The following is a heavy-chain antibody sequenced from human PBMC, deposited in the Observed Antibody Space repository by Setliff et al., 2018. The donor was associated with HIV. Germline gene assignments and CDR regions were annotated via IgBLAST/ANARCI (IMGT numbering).Heavy chain of an antibody. CDR1: GGSIRATSYY. CDR3: ASGILKKYALDI. J-gene: IGHJ3*02. Sequence: SETLSLTCTVSGGSIRATSYYWSWTRQPPGKGLEWIGYIDYSGSTNYNPSLKSRVAISVDTSKNQFSLKLSSATAADTAVYYCASGILKKYALDIWGQGTMVTVSS. CDR2: IDYSGST. V-gene: IGHV4-61*01.